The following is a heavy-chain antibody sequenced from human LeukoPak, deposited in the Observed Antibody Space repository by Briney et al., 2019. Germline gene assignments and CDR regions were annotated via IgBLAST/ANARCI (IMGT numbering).Heavy chain of an antibody. J-gene: IGHJ4*02. D-gene: IGHD1-26*01. CDR1: GFTFSSYG. Sequence: GGSLRLSCAASGFTFSSYGMHWVRQAPGKGLEWVAVIWYDGSSKYYADSVKGRFTISRDNSKNTLYLQMNSLRAEDTAVYYCARAAGATAYYFDYWGQGTLVTVSS. CDR3: ARAAGATAYYFDY. V-gene: IGHV3-33*01. CDR2: IWYDGSSK.